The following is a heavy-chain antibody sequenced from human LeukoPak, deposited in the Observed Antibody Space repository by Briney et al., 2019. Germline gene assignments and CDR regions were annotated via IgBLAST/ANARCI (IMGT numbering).Heavy chain of an antibody. D-gene: IGHD3-16*02. Sequence: AETLSLTCTVSGGSISSYYWSWIRQPPGKGLEWIGYIYYSGSNNYNPSLKSGVTISVDTSKNQFSLMLSSVTAADPAAYYFAGSGTFGGVIVGIYNYYYYMDVWGKGNTVTVSS. J-gene: IGHJ6*03. V-gene: IGHV4-59*01. CDR3: AGSGTFGGVIVGIYNYYYYMDV. CDR2: IYYSGSN. CDR1: GGSISSYY.